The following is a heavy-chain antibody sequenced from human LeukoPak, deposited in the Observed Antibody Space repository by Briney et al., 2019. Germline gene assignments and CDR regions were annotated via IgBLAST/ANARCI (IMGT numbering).Heavy chain of an antibody. CDR3: AKDLVGFYYDSNGYYYTGFDY. CDR1: GFTFSSYG. D-gene: IGHD3-22*01. J-gene: IGHJ4*02. CDR2: IRYDGSNK. V-gene: IGHV3-30*02. Sequence: GGSLRLSCAASGFTFSSYGMHWVRQAPGKGLEWVAFIRYDGSNKYYADSVKGRFTISRDNSKNTLYLQMDSLRAEDTAVYYCAKDLVGFYYDSNGYYYTGFDYWGQGTLVTVSS.